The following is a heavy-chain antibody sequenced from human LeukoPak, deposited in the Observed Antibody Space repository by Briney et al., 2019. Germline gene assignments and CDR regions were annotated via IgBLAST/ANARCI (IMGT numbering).Heavy chain of an antibody. CDR3: ARHHRSSWFGY. Sequence: SGTLSLTCGVSGGSISSYYWSWIRQPPGKGLEWIGYIYYSGSTNYNPSLKSRVTISVDTSKNQFSLKLSSVTAADTAVYYCARHHRSSWFGYWGQGTLVTVSS. D-gene: IGHD6-13*01. CDR1: GGSISSYY. V-gene: IGHV4-59*08. CDR2: IYYSGST. J-gene: IGHJ4*02.